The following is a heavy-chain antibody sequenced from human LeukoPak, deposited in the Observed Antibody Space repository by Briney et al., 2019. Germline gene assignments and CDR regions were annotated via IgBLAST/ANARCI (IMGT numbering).Heavy chain of an antibody. CDR3: AKDATASPYFHWFEN. Sequence: PVGALRLSCPASGFTFSSYAMNWVRQAPARGLEWVAGISSGDRTFHAESVKDRLTISRDKSKDTLYLQMNSLRAEDTAVYYCAKDATASPYFHWFENWGQGTQVIVSS. CDR2: ISSGDRT. V-gene: IGHV3-23*01. J-gene: IGHJ4*02. D-gene: IGHD3-9*01. CDR1: GFTFSSYA.